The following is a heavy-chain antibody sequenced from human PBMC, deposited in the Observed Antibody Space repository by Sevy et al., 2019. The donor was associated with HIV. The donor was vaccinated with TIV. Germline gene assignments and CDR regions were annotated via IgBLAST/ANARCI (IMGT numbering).Heavy chain of an antibody. CDR3: AKGYCSGGSCPRDYYYYGMDV. Sequence: GGSLRLSCAASGFTFSTYAMNWVRQAPGKGLEWVSSISGSGRSTYYADSVEGRFTSSRHNSKNTMYLQMNSLRADDTAVYYCAKGYCSGGSCPRDYYYYGMDVWGQGTTVTVSS. J-gene: IGHJ6*02. V-gene: IGHV3-23*01. D-gene: IGHD2-15*01. CDR2: ISGSGRST. CDR1: GFTFSTYA.